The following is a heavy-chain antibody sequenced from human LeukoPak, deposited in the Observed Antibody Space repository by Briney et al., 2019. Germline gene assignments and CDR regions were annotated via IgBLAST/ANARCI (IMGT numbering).Heavy chain of an antibody. Sequence: ASVTVSCKASGYTFIGYYMHWVRQAPGQGLEWMGWINPNSGGTNYAQKFQGRVTMTRDTSISTAYMELSRLRSDDTAVYYCARVIAVAGSNWFDPWGQGTLVTVSS. J-gene: IGHJ5*02. CDR1: GYTFIGYY. CDR3: ARVIAVAGSNWFDP. V-gene: IGHV1-2*02. D-gene: IGHD6-19*01. CDR2: INPNSGGT.